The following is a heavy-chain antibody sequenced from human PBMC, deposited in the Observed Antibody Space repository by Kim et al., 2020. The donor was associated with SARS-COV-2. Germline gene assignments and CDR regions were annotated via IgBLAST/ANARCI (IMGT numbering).Heavy chain of an antibody. D-gene: IGHD3-9*01. Sequence: SETLSLTCTVSGGSISSTSYYWDWIRQPPGKGLEWIGSIYYSGSTYYNPSLKSRVTISVDTSKNHFSLKLSSVTAADTAVYYCARRYYDILTGYGGWFDPWGQGTLVTVSS. CDR1: GGSISSTSYY. CDR3: ARRYYDILTGYGGWFDP. CDR2: IYYSGST. V-gene: IGHV4-39*01. J-gene: IGHJ5*02.